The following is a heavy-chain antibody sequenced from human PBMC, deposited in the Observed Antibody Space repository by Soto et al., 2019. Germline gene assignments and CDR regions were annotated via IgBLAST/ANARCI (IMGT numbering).Heavy chain of an antibody. J-gene: IGHJ5*02. Sequence: ASVKVSCEASGYTFTSYYMHWVRQAPGQGLEWMGIINPSGGSTSYAQKFQGRVTMTRDTSTSTVYMELSSLRSEDTAVYYCARDRDYDSSGYPTTNWFDPWGQGTLVTVSS. CDR3: ARDRDYDSSGYPTTNWFDP. CDR1: GYTFTSYY. V-gene: IGHV1-46*01. CDR2: INPSGGST. D-gene: IGHD3-22*01.